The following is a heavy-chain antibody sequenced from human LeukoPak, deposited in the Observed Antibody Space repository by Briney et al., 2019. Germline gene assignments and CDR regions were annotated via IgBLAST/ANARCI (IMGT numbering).Heavy chain of an antibody. CDR3: ARGSATGLAY. Sequence: KPAETLSLTCAVYGGSFSGYSWTWIRQPPGKGLEWIGEIDRSGSTNYNPALKSRLTISVDTSKNQFSLKLTSVTAADTAVYYCARGSATGLAYWSQGTLVTVSS. J-gene: IGHJ4*02. D-gene: IGHD1-1*01. V-gene: IGHV4-34*01. CDR1: GGSFSGYS. CDR2: IDRSGST.